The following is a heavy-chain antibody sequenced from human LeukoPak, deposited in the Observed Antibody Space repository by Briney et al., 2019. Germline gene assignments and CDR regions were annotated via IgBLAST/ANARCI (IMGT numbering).Heavy chain of an antibody. Sequence: SGGSLRLSCAASGFTFSDYYMSWIRQAPGKGLEWVSYISSSGSTIYYADSVKGRFTISRDNAKNSLYLQTNSLRAEDTAVYYCASYGGDCLYFDYWGQGTLVTVSS. CDR3: ASYGGDCLYFDY. D-gene: IGHD2-21*01. CDR1: GFTFSDYY. J-gene: IGHJ4*02. CDR2: ISSSGSTI. V-gene: IGHV3-11*04.